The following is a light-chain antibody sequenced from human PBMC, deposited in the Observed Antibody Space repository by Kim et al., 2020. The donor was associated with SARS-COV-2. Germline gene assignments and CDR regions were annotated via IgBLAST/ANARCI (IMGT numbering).Light chain of an antibody. CDR3: QQYNSHSPSWT. V-gene: IGKV1-5*01. Sequence: GDRATITCRASQSIRSWLAWYQQKPGKAPKVLIYDASSLESGVPSRFSGSGSGTEFTLTIRSLQPDDFATYYCQQYNSHSPSWTFGQGTKVDIK. CDR1: QSIRSW. CDR2: DAS. J-gene: IGKJ1*01.